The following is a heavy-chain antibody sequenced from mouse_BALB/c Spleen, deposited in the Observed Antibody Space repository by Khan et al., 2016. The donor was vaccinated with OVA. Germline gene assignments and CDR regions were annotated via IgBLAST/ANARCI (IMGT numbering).Heavy chain of an antibody. J-gene: IGHJ1*01. D-gene: IGHD1-1*01. CDR3: AGEGTTVVADWYFDV. Sequence: VQLKESGPDLVKPSQSLSLTCTVTGYSITSGYSWHWIRQFPGNKLEWMGYIHYSGSTNYNPSLKSRISITRDTSKNQFFLQLNSVTTEDTATYYCAGEGTTVVADWYFDVWGAGTTVTVSS. V-gene: IGHV3-1*02. CDR1: GYSITSGYS. CDR2: IHYSGST.